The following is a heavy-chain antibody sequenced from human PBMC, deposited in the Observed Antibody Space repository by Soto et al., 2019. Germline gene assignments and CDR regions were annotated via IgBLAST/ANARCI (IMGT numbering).Heavy chain of an antibody. CDR2: IYYSGST. J-gene: IGHJ6*02. D-gene: IGHD4-17*01. V-gene: IGHV4-59*01. CDR1: GGSISSYY. Sequence: SETLSLTCTVSGGSISSYYWSWIRQPPGKGLEWIGYIYYSGSTNYNPSLKSRVTISVETSKNQFSLKLSSVTAADTAVYYCARDTGYYGMDVWGQGTTVTVSS. CDR3: ARDTGYYGMDV.